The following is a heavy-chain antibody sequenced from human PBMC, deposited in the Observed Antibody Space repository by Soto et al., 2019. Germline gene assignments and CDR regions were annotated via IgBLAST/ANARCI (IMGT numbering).Heavy chain of an antibody. V-gene: IGHV2-26*01. Sequence: QVTLKESGPVLVKPTETLTLTCTVSGFSFSNIRMGVSWIRQPPGKALEWLAHIFPTDEKSYSMFLRTRLTISNDISTCQAVLTITNMDPVDTATYSCARMGLGATGTPDNCFEPWGQGTLVTVSS. CDR1: GFSFSNIRMG. J-gene: IGHJ5*02. D-gene: IGHD6-13*01. CDR3: ARMGLGATGTPDNCFEP. CDR2: IFPTDEK.